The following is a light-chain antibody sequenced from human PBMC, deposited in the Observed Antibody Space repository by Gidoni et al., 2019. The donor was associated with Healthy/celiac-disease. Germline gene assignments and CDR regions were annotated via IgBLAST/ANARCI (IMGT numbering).Light chain of an antibody. CDR3: QQLNSYPLT. CDR1: QGISSY. Sequence: DIQLTQSPSFLSASVGDRVTITCRASQGISSYLAWYHPKPGKAPKLLIYAASTLQSGVPSRFSGSGSGTEFTLTISSLQPEDFATYYCQQLNSYPLTFGGVTKVEIK. V-gene: IGKV1-9*01. J-gene: IGKJ4*01. CDR2: AAS.